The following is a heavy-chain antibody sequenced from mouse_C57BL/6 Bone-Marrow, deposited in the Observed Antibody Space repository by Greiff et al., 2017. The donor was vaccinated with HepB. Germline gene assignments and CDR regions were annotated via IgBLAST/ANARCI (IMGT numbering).Heavy chain of an antibody. CDR2: ISYDGSN. CDR1: GYSITSGYY. V-gene: IGHV3-6*01. Sequence: EVKLQESGPGLVKPSQSLSLTCSVTGYSITSGYYWNWIRQFPGNKLEWMGYISYDGSNNYNPSLKNRISITRDTSKNQFFLKLNSVTTEDTATYYCARDSLGDGYYALYWYFDVWGTGTTVTVSS. D-gene: IGHD2-3*01. CDR3: ARDSLGDGYYALYWYFDV. J-gene: IGHJ1*03.